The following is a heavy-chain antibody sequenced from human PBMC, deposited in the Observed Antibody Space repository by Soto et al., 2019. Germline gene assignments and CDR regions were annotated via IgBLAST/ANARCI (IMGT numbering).Heavy chain of an antibody. V-gene: IGHV3-11*05. CDR2: ISTNSAYT. CDR1: GFTFSDYY. Sequence: QVQLVESGGGLVKPGGSLRLSCAASGFTFSDYYMSWIRQAPGKGLEWVSYISTNSAYTNYADSVKGRFTISRDNAKTSLELQMNRLRGGDTGGYYCARGQKWFDPWGQGTLVTVPP. CDR3: ARGQKWFDP. J-gene: IGHJ5*02.